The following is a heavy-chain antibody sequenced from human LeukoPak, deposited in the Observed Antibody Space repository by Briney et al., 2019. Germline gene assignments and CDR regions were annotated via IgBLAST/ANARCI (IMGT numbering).Heavy chain of an antibody. V-gene: IGHV1-2*02. CDR1: GYTFTNYG. Sequence: ASVKVSCKASGYTFTNYGTSWVRQAPGQGLEWMGWINPNSGGTNYAQKFQGRVTMTRDTSISTAYMELSRLRSDDTAVYYCAREEMATETRYWGQGTLVTVSS. J-gene: IGHJ4*02. D-gene: IGHD5-24*01. CDR2: INPNSGGT. CDR3: AREEMATETRY.